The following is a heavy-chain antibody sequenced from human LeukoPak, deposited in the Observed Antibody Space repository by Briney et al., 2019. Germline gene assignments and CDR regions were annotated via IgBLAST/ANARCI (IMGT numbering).Heavy chain of an antibody. Sequence: ASVKVSCKTSGYSFTNNDINWVRQAPGQGLEWMGWMNPDNGNTGYAPKFQGRVTFTRDTSKSTAYMELSSLRSEDTAVYYCARGVRAAIALSNYYYYMDVWGKGTTVTVSS. CDR1: GYSFTNND. V-gene: IGHV1-8*01. D-gene: IGHD2-2*01. J-gene: IGHJ6*03. CDR2: MNPDNGNT. CDR3: ARGVRAAIALSNYYYYMDV.